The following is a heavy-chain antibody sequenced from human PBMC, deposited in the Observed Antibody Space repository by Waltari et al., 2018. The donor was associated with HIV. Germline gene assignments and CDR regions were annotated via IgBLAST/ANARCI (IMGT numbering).Heavy chain of an antibody. CDR1: GESFSDYHREPSQSFSNYC. CDR2: VWRGGGT. Sequence: QVELQQWGTGLLKPPETLSLTCAVYGESFSDYHREPSQSFSNYCWNWCRQLPGKGLEGVGEVWRGGGTNYSPFLMRPISLSIETAKKQFSLTLPSVTAAYKAVYYCARGVGPYHIWAQYPDVWGQGSLVVVSP. D-gene: IGHD3-16*01. J-gene: IGHJ4*02. CDR3: ARGVGPYHIWAQYPDV. V-gene: IGHV4-34*02.